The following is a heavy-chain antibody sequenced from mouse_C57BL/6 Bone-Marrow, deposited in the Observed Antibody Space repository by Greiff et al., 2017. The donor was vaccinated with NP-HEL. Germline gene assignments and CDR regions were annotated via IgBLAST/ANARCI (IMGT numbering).Heavy chain of an antibody. J-gene: IGHJ2*01. D-gene: IGHD1-1*01. V-gene: IGHV1-80*01. Sequence: VKLVESGAELVKPGASVKISCKASGYAFSSYWMNWVKQRPGKGLEWIGQIYPGDGDTNYNGKFKGKATLTADKSSSTAYMQLSSLTSEDSAVYFCARDYYGSPFDYWGQGTTLTVSS. CDR1: GYAFSSYW. CDR3: ARDYYGSPFDY. CDR2: IYPGDGDT.